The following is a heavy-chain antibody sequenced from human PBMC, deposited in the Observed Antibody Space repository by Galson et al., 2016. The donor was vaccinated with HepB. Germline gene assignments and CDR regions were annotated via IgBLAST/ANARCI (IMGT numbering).Heavy chain of an antibody. CDR1: GGSIHNYY. D-gene: IGHD6-19*01. CDR3: ARGSNLSNSGWFTVALDY. J-gene: IGHJ4*02. V-gene: IGHV4-59*01. Sequence: ETLSLTCSVSGGSIHNYYWTWIRQSPGKGLEWIGNIYYRGNTNYNPSLKSRVTISLDTAKNQFSLKLSSVAAADTAVYYCARGSNLSNSGWFTVALDYWGQGTLVTVSS. CDR2: IYYRGNT.